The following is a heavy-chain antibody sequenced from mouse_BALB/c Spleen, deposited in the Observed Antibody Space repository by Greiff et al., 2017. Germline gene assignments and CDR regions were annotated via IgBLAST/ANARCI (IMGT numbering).Heavy chain of an antibody. V-gene: IGHV5-4*02. CDR2: ISDGGSYT. D-gene: IGHD1-1*01. CDR1: GFTFSDYY. J-gene: IGHJ3*01. CDR3: ARVNYYGSSSFAY. Sequence: EVKLVESGGGLVKPGGSLKLSCAASGFTFSDYYMYWVRQTPEKRLEWVATISDGGSYTYYPDSVKGRFTISRDNAKNNLYLQMSSLKSEDTAMYYCARVNYYGSSSFAYWGQGTLVTVSA.